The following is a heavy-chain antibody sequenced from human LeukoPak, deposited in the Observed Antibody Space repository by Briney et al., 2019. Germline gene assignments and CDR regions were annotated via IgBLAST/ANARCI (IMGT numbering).Heavy chain of an antibody. CDR3: ARSEWLLGHLDY. J-gene: IGHJ4*02. V-gene: IGHV3-30-3*01. CDR2: ISYDRSNE. D-gene: IGHD3-3*01. Sequence: PGRSLRLSCAASGFTFSTYAMHWVRQAPGKGLEWVAVISYDRSNEYYADSVKGRFTISRDNSKNTLYLQMNSLRAEDATVYYCARSEWLLGHLDYWGQGTLVTVSS. CDR1: GFTFSTYA.